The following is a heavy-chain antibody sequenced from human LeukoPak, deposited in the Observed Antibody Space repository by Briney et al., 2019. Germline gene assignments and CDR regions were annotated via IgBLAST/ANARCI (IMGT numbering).Heavy chain of an antibody. CDR3: ASSLRYNWNYSFGPFDY. Sequence: PSETLSLTCTVSGGSISSYYWSWIRQPPGKGLEWIGYIYYSGSTNYNPSLKSRVTISVDTSKDQFSLKLSSVTAADTAVYYCASSLRYNWNYSFGPFDYWGQGTLVTVSS. CDR2: IYYSGST. J-gene: IGHJ4*02. CDR1: GGSISSYY. D-gene: IGHD1-7*01. V-gene: IGHV4-59*01.